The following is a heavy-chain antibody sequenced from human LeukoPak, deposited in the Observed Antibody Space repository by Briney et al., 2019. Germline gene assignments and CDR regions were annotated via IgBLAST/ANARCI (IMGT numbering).Heavy chain of an antibody. D-gene: IGHD6-19*01. CDR1: GFTFSSCA. Sequence: PGGSLRLSCAASGFTFSSCAMSWVRQAPGKGLEWVSIIYSGGSTFYAGSVKGRFTISRDNSKNTLYLQMNSLRAEDTAVYYCARLAVAGPLYYFDYWGQGTLVTVSS. CDR3: ARLAVAGPLYYFDY. V-gene: IGHV3-23*03. CDR2: IYSGGST. J-gene: IGHJ4*02.